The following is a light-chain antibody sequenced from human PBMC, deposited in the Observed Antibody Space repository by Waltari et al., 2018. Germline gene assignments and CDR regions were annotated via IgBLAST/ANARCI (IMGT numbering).Light chain of an antibody. V-gene: IGLV2-23*02. CDR1: SSDVGHQDL. CDR3: CSYAGSSTPVV. CDR2: EVS. J-gene: IGLJ2*01. Sequence: QSALTQPASVSGSPGPSIAISCTGTSSDVGHQDLGSWYQLPPGKAPNLLIFEVSRRPTGVSSRFSGSKSGNTASLTISGLQAEDEADYYCCSYAGSSTPVVFGGGTKLTVL.